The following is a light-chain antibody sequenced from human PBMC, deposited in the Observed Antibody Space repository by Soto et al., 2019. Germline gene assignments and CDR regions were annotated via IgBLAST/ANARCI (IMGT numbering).Light chain of an antibody. CDR1: QSLLHITGETF. CDR2: EVS. V-gene: IGKV2D-29*02. CDR3: MQSTQLPPT. Sequence: VMTQTPLSLSVAPGQPASLSCQSSQSLLHITGETFLFWYLQKPGQSPQLLIYEVSTRVSGVPDRFSGSGSGTDFTLEISRVETDDVGIYYCMQSTQLPPTFGQGTRLEIK. J-gene: IGKJ5*01.